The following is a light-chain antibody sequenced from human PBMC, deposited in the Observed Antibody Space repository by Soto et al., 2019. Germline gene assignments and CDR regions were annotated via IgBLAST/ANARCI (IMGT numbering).Light chain of an antibody. CDR1: SSDIGGSNY. Sequence: QSALTQPASVSGSPGQSITISCTGTSSDIGGSNYVSWYQQHPGKAPKLIIYEVTNRPSGVSDRFSGSKSDNTASLIISGLQAEDEAHYYCSSYALLFGTGTKVTV. CDR2: EVT. J-gene: IGLJ1*01. V-gene: IGLV2-14*01. CDR3: SSYALL.